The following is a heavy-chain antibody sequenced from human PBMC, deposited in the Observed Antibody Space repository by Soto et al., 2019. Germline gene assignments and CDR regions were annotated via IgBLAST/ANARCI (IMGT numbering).Heavy chain of an antibody. CDR3: ARGVIVVVPAAMPWDYYYYYMDV. J-gene: IGHJ6*03. D-gene: IGHD2-2*01. CDR2: IYYSGST. Sequence: SETLSLTCTVSGGSMSSYYWSWIRQPPGKGLEWIGYIYYSGSTNYNPSLKSRVTISVDTSKNQFSLKLSSVTAADTAVYYCARGVIVVVPAAMPWDYYYYYMDVWGKGTTVTVSS. V-gene: IGHV4-59*01. CDR1: GGSMSSYY.